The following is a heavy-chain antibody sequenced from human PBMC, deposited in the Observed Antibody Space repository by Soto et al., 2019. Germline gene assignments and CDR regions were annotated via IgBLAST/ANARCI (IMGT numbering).Heavy chain of an antibody. CDR3: AKDPSKSSGWYLYYFDY. CDR2: ISYDGSNK. J-gene: IGHJ4*02. V-gene: IGHV3-30*18. Sequence: PGGSLRLSCAASGFTFSSYGRHWVRQAPGKGLEWVAVISYDGSNKYYADSVKGRFTISRDNSKNTLYLQMNSLRAEDTAVYYCAKDPSKSSGWYLYYFDYWGQGTLVTVYS. D-gene: IGHD6-19*01. CDR1: GFTFSSYG.